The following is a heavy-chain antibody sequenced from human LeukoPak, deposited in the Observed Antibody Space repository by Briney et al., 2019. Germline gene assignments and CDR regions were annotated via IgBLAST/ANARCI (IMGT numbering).Heavy chain of an antibody. J-gene: IGHJ4*02. D-gene: IGHD3-22*01. CDR3: ARDRDNYYDSSGFIYFDY. V-gene: IGHV1-46*01. CDR1: GYTFTSYY. CDR2: INPSGGST. Sequence: GASVKVSCKASGYTFTSYYMHWVRQAPGQGLEWMGIINPSGGSTSYAQKFQGRVTMTRDTSTSTVYMELSSLRSEDTAVYYCARDRDNYYDSSGFIYFDYWGQGTLVTVSS.